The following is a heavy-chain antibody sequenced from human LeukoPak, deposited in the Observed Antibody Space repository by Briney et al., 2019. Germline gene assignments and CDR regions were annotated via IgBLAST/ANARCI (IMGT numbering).Heavy chain of an antibody. J-gene: IGHJ5*02. D-gene: IGHD2-2*02. V-gene: IGHV1-69*01. CDR1: GGTFSSYA. CDR3: ARAGGYCSSTSCYKWFDP. Sequence: SSVKVSCKASGGTFSSYAISWVRQAPGQGLEWMGGIIPIFGTANYAQKFQGRVTITADESTSTAYMELSRLRSDDTAVYYCARAGGYCSSTSCYKWFDPWGQGTLVTVSS. CDR2: IIPIFGTA.